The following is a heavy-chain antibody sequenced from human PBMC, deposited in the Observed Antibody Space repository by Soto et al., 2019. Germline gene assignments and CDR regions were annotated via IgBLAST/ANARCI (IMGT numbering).Heavy chain of an antibody. CDR2: IYHAGSP. D-gene: IGHD2-21*02. Sequence: HLQESGPGLVKPSGTLSLTCDLSGGSISSSSWWTWVRQCPGKGLEWIGEIYHAGSPNYNPSLQRRVNILADKSKNHFSLRLTSVTAADTAIYYCARGLSFRGDFDVWGQGTTVTV. CDR1: GGSISSSSW. CDR3: ARGLSFRGDFDV. J-gene: IGHJ3*01. V-gene: IGHV4-4*02.